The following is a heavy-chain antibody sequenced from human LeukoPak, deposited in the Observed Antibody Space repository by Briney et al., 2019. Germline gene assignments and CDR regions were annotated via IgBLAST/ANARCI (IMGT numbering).Heavy chain of an antibody. CDR1: GFTFSSYG. CDR2: IWYDGSNE. D-gene: IGHD6-25*01. J-gene: IGHJ6*03. V-gene: IGHV3-33*06. Sequence: GGSLRPSCAASGFTFSSYGMHWVRQAPGKGLEWVSLIWYDGSNEYYADSVKGRFTISRDNSKNTLYLQMNNVRAEDTAVYYCAKGSGYYYYYMDVWGKGTTVTVSS. CDR3: AKGSGYYYYYMDV.